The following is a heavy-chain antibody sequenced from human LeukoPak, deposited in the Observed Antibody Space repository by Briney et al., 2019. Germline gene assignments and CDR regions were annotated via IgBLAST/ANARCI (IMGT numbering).Heavy chain of an antibody. CDR1: GFTFSSYS. Sequence: PGGSLRLSCAASGFTFSSYSMNWVRQAPGKGLEWVSSISSTSSYIYYADSVKGRFTISRDNAKNSLYLQMNSLRAEDTAVYYCARAGTEAYYFDYWGQGTLVTVSS. CDR2: ISSTSSYI. J-gene: IGHJ4*02. CDR3: ARAGTEAYYFDY. V-gene: IGHV3-21*01.